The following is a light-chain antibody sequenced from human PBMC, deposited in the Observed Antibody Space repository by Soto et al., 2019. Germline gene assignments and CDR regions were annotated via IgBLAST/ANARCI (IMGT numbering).Light chain of an antibody. J-gene: IGLJ2*01. V-gene: IGLV2-14*01. CDR2: DVS. CDR3: SSYTSSSTPI. CDR1: SSDVAGYNY. Sequence: QSALTQPASVSGSPGQSITISCTGTSSDVAGYNYVSWYQQHPGKAPKLMIYDVSNRPSGVSNRFSGSKSGNTASLTISGRQAEDEAAYYCSSYTSSSTPIFGGGTKLTVL.